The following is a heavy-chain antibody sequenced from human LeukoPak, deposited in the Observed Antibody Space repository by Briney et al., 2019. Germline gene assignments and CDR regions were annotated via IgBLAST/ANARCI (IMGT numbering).Heavy chain of an antibody. Sequence: SETLSLTCTVSGGSISSSSYYWGWIRQPPGKGLEWIGSIYYSGSTYYNPSLKSRVSILIDPSKKQFSLKLSSVTAADTAVYYCARSGTYQHSSSYDYWGQGTLVTVSS. J-gene: IGHJ4*02. V-gene: IGHV4-39*07. D-gene: IGHD6-13*01. CDR1: GGSISSSSYY. CDR2: IYYSGST. CDR3: ARSGTYQHSSSYDY.